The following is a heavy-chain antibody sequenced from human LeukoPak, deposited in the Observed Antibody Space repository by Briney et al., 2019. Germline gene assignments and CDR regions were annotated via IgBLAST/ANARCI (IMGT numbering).Heavy chain of an antibody. CDR1: GGSFSGYY. V-gene: IGHV4-34*01. CDR3: ASSSGWWGVAAFDI. Sequence: SETLSLTCAVYGGSFSGYYWSWIRQPPGKGLEWIGEINHSGSTNYNPSLKSRVTTSVDTSKNQFSLQLNSVTPEDTAVYYCASSSGWWGVAAFDIWGQGTMVTVSS. J-gene: IGHJ3*02. D-gene: IGHD6-19*01. CDR2: INHSGST.